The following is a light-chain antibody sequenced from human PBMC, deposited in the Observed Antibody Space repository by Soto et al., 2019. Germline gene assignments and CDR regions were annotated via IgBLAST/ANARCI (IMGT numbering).Light chain of an antibody. Sequence: DIQMTQSPSTLSASVGDRVTITCRASQTINNKLAWYQKKPGKAPRLLIHDASSLESGVPARFSGSGSGTEFTLSISSLQPDDFATYYCQQYNYYWTFGQGTKVEIK. V-gene: IGKV1-5*01. CDR2: DAS. J-gene: IGKJ1*01. CDR3: QQYNYYWT. CDR1: QTINNK.